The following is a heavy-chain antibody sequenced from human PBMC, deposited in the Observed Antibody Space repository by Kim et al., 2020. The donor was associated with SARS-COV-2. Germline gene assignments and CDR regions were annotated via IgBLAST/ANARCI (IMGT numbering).Heavy chain of an antibody. CDR1: GFTFSSYA. J-gene: IGHJ4*02. CDR3: ANLPHVLYSSNSLYDF. D-gene: IGHD6-13*01. Sequence: GGSLRLSCAASGFTFSSYAMTWVRQAPGKGLEWVSAISGSGDATYYADSVKGRFTISRDNSKNTLYLQVNSLRAEDTAVYYCANLPHVLYSSNSLYDFWGQGTLVTVSS. V-gene: IGHV3-23*01. CDR2: ISGSGDAT.